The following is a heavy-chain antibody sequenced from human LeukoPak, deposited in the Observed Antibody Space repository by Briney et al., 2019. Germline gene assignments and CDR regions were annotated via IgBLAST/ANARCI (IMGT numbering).Heavy chain of an antibody. J-gene: IGHJ4*02. V-gene: IGHV3-74*01. CDR3: VRGYDY. D-gene: IGHD2-15*01. CDR2: LSPDGSAT. Sequence: GGSLRLSCAASGFTFSRHWMHWVRQSPGKGLMWVSHLSPDGSATNYADSVKGRFTISRDNAKNTLYLQMNSLRAEDTAVYYCVRGYDYWGQGTLVTVSS. CDR1: GFTFSRHW.